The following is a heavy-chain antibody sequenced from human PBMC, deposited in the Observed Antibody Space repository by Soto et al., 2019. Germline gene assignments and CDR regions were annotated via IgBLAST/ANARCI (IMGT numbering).Heavy chain of an antibody. J-gene: IGHJ4*02. Sequence: EVQLLESGGGLVQPGGSLRLSCAASGFTFPNYVMNWVRQAPGKGLEWVSALSGSGGSTYYADSVKGRFTISRDNSKNTLYLQLNSLRAEDTAVYYCAKNTLRATIFDYWGQGTLVTVSS. CDR2: LSGSGGST. CDR1: GFTFPNYV. CDR3: AKNTLRATIFDY. V-gene: IGHV3-23*01.